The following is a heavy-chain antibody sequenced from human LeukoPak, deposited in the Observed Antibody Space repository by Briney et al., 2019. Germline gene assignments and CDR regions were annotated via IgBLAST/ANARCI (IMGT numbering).Heavy chain of an antibody. CDR1: GFTFSSYG. CDR2: ISYDGSNK. V-gene: IGHV3-30*03. CDR3: ATYYYDSSGHRESLAFDY. D-gene: IGHD3-22*01. J-gene: IGHJ4*02. Sequence: GGSLRLSCAASGFTFSSYGMHWVRQAPGKGLEWVAVISYDGSNKYYADSVKGRFTISRDNSKNTLYLQMNSLRAEDTAVYYCATYYYDSSGHRESLAFDYWGQGTLVTVSS.